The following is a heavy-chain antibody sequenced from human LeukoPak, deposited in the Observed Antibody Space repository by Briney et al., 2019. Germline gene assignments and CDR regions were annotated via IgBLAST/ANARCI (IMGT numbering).Heavy chain of an antibody. Sequence: ASVKVSCKASGYTFTRYGISWVRQAPGQGLEWMGWISAYNSNTNYAQKLQGRVTMTTDTSTSTAYMELRSLRSDDTAVYYCARVAVAGTYFDYWGQGTLVTVSS. D-gene: IGHD6-19*01. CDR2: ISAYNSNT. J-gene: IGHJ4*02. CDR3: ARVAVAGTYFDY. V-gene: IGHV1-18*01. CDR1: GYTFTRYG.